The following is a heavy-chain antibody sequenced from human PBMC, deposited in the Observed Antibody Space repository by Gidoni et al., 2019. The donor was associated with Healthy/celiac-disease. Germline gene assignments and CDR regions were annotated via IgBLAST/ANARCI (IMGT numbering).Heavy chain of an antibody. Sequence: QVELQESGPGLVKPSGTLSLTCAVSGGSIRSSNRWSWVRQPPGQGLEGIGEIFHSGSTNYNPSLKSRVTISVDKSKNQFSLKLSSVTAADTAVYYCARVWVAGTLDYYYGMDVWGQGTTVTVSS. CDR2: IFHSGST. CDR3: ARVWVAGTLDYYYGMDV. V-gene: IGHV4-4*02. D-gene: IGHD6-19*01. CDR1: GGSIRSSNR. J-gene: IGHJ6*02.